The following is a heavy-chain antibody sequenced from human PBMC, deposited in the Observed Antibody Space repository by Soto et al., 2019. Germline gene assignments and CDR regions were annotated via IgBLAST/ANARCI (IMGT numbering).Heavy chain of an antibody. CDR1: GYTFTSYG. D-gene: IGHD3-10*01. CDR3: ARDPALGGPFDY. V-gene: IGHV1-18*01. Sequence: QVQLVQSGAEVKKPGASVKVSCKASGYTFTSYGISWVRQAPGQGLEWMGWINAHNGKTKYAQKVQGRVAMTTDTSTSTAYMELRSLRSDDTAVYYCARDPALGGPFDYWGQVTLVTVSS. J-gene: IGHJ4*02. CDR2: INAHNGKT.